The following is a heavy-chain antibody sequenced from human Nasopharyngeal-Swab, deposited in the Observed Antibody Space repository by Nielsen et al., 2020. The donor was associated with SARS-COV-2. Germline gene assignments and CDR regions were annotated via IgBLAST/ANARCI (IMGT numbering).Heavy chain of an antibody. CDR3: AKDLPFERIAVDGTAFDY. CDR2: ISGSGGST. V-gene: IGHV3-23*01. J-gene: IGHJ4*02. Sequence: GGSLRLSCAASGFTFSSYAMSWVRQAPGKGLEWVSAISGSGGSTYYADSVKGRFTISRDNSKNTLYLQMNSLRAEDTAVYYCAKDLPFERIAVDGTAFDYWGQGTLVTVSS. D-gene: IGHD6-19*01. CDR1: GFTFSSYA.